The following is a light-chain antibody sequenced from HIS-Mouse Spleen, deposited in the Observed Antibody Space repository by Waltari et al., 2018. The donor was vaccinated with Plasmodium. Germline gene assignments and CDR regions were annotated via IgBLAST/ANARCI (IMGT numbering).Light chain of an antibody. CDR3: QQSYSTPPS. CDR2: AAS. V-gene: IGKV1-39*01. Sequence: DIRMTQSPSSLSASVGERVTITCRASQSISSYLNWYQQKPGKAPKLLIYAASSLQSVVPSRFSGSGSGTDFTLTISSLQPEDFATYYCQQSYSTPPSFGGGTKVEIK. CDR1: QSISSY. J-gene: IGKJ4*01.